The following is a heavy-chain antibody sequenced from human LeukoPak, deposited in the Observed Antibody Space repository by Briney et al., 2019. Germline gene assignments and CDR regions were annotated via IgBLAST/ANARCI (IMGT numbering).Heavy chain of an antibody. V-gene: IGHV3-21*01. D-gene: IGHD6-13*01. J-gene: IGHJ3*02. CDR3: ACIAAAGDAFDI. Sequence: GGSLRLSCAASGFTFSSYSMNWVRQAPGKGLEWVSSISSSSSYIYYADSVKGRFTTSRDNAKNSLYLQMNSLRAEDTAVYYCACIAAAGDAFDIWGQGTMVTVSS. CDR1: GFTFSSYS. CDR2: ISSSSSYI.